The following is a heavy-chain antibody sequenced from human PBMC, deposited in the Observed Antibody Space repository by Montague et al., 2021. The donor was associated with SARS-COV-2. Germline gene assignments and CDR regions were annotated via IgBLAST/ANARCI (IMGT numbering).Heavy chain of an antibody. CDR2: IYASGGT. Sequence: SETLSLTCTVSGDSISSFYWNWIRQPAGKGLEWIGRIYASGGTNYNPSLESRVTMSVDTSKNRFSLKLNSVTAADTAVYYCGRGVVAATPVVDYWGRGTLVTVSS. D-gene: IGHD2-15*01. V-gene: IGHV4-4*07. CDR1: GDSISSFY. CDR3: GRGVVAATPVVDY. J-gene: IGHJ4*02.